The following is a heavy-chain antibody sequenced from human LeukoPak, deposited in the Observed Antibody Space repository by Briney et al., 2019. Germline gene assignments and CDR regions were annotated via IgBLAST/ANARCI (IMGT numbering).Heavy chain of an antibody. V-gene: IGHV6-1*01. J-gene: IGHJ4*02. CDR1: GDSVSSNTAA. CDR3: AREVGPYGSGSYYKFDY. D-gene: IGHD3-10*01. CDR2: TYYRSKWYN. Sequence: SQTLSLTCAISGDSVSSNTAAWNWVRQSPSRGLEWLGRTYYRSKWYNDYAVSVKSRITINPDTSKNQFSLQLNSATPEDTAVYYCAREVGPYGSGSYYKFDYWGQGTLVTVSS.